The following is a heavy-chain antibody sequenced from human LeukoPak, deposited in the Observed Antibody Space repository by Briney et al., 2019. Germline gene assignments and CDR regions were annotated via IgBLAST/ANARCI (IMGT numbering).Heavy chain of an antibody. CDR1: GFSFSNYW. Sequence: PGGSLRLSCAASGFSFSNYWMHWVRQAPGKGLVWVSRIISDGSSTRYAGSVKGRFTISRDNAKNTLYLQMNSLRAEDTAVYYCARDLGSSWTFDYWGQGTLVTVSS. CDR3: ARDLGSSWTFDY. V-gene: IGHV3-74*01. D-gene: IGHD6-13*01. CDR2: IISDGSST. J-gene: IGHJ4*02.